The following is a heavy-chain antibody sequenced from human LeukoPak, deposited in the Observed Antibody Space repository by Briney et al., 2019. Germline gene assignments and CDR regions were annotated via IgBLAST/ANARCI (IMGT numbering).Heavy chain of an antibody. Sequence: SSETLSLTCTVSGDSISSYYWSWIRQPPGKGLEWIGYIYYSGSTNHNPSLKSRVTISVDTSKNQFSLKLSSVTAADTAVYYCARLGRPPVVVPAVRNYYFDYWGQGTLVTVSS. CDR1: GDSISSYY. CDR3: ARLGRPPVVVPAVRNYYFDY. D-gene: IGHD2-2*01. J-gene: IGHJ4*02. V-gene: IGHV4-59*12. CDR2: IYYSGST.